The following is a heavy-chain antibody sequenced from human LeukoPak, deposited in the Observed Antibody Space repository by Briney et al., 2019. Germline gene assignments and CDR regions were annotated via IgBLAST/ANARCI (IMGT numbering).Heavy chain of an antibody. CDR3: ARHLDYYYYYYMDV. J-gene: IGHJ6*03. V-gene: IGHV4-39*01. Sequence: SETLSLTCTVSLGSISSSAFYWGCIRQPPGKGLECIGSLYYSGNTYYNPSLKSRVTIYVDTSKNQFSLNLTSVTAADTAVYYCARHLDYYYYYYMDVWGTGTTVTVSS. CDR1: LGSISSSAFY. CDR2: LYYSGNT.